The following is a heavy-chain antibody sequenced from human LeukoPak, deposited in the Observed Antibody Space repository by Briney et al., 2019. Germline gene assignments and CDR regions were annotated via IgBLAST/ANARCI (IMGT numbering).Heavy chain of an antibody. V-gene: IGHV1-18*01. J-gene: IGHJ4*02. D-gene: IGHD2-2*01. CDR3: ARVTRLPYCSSTSCYRGVDY. CDR1: GYTFTSYG. CDR2: ISAYNGNT. Sequence: ASVKVSCKASGYTFTSYGISWVRQAPGQGLEWMGWISAYNGNTNYAQKLQGRVTMTTDTSTSTAYMELRSLRSDDTAVYYCARVTRLPYCSSTSCYRGVDYWGQGTLVTVSS.